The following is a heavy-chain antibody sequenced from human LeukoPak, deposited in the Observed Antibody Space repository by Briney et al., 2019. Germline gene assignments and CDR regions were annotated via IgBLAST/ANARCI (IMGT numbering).Heavy chain of an antibody. D-gene: IGHD4-11*01. CDR1: GYIVTSYW. J-gene: IGHJ6*02. Sequence: GESLKISCKGSGYIVTSYWIGWVRQMPGKGLKWMGIIYPGDSDTRYSPSFQGQVTISADKSISTAYLQWSSLKASDTAMYYCARPGSNYGDYYYYGMDVWGQGTTVTVSS. CDR3: ARPGSNYGDYYYYGMDV. V-gene: IGHV5-51*01. CDR2: IYPGDSDT.